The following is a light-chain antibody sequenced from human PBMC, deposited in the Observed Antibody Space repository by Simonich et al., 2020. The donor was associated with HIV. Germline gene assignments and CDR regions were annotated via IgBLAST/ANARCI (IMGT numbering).Light chain of an antibody. J-gene: IGLJ3*02. V-gene: IGLV2-23*01. Sequence: QSALTQPASVSGSPGQSITIPCTGTRSDVGSYNLVSWYQQHPGKAPKDMIYEGRERPSGVSNRFSGSKSDNTASLTISGLQAEDEADYYCCSYAGSSTWVFGGGTKVTVL. CDR2: EGR. CDR1: RSDVGSYNL. CDR3: CSYAGSSTWV.